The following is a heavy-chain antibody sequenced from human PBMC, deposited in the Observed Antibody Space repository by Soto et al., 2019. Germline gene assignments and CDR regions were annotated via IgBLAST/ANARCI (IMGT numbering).Heavy chain of an antibody. J-gene: IGHJ5*02. CDR3: ARELFGRSVWFDP. CDR1: GGSISSYS. Sequence: SETLSLTCSVSGGSISSYSWRWIRQPPGKGLEWIGYIYYSGSTNYNPSLKSRVTISVDTSKNQFSLKLSSVTAADTAVYYCARELFGRSVWFDPWGQGTLVTVS. CDR2: IYYSGST. V-gene: IGHV4-59*01. D-gene: IGHD3-10*01.